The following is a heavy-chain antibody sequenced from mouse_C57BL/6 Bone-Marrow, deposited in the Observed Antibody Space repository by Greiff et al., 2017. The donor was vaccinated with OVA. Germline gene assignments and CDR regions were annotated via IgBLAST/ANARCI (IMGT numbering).Heavy chain of an antibody. CDR1: GFTFSDYY. D-gene: IGHD1-1*01. CDR2: ISNGGGST. V-gene: IGHV5-12*01. CDR3: ARHEGGQSPIYYYGSSPYYYAMDY. Sequence: DVMLVESGGGLVQPGGSLKLSCAASGFTFSDYYMYWVRQTPEKRLEWVAYISNGGGSTYYPDTVKGRFTISRDNAKNTLYLQMSRLKSEDTAMYYCARHEGGQSPIYYYGSSPYYYAMDYWGQGTSVTVSS. J-gene: IGHJ4*01.